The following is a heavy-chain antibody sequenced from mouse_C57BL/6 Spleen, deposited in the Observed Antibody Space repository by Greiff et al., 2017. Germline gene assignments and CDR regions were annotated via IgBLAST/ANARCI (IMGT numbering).Heavy chain of an antibody. V-gene: IGHV5-17*01. CDR1: GFTFSDFG. J-gene: IGHJ2*01. Sequence: EVQLVASGGGLLKPGGPLKLSLPPLGFTFSDFGLHWVRQAPEKGLGWVAYISSGSCTFYYAETVKGRFTVSRDNAKNTRFLQMTSLRSEDAAMYYCARPGFDYWGQGTTLTVSA. CDR3: ARPGFDY. CDR2: ISSGSCTF.